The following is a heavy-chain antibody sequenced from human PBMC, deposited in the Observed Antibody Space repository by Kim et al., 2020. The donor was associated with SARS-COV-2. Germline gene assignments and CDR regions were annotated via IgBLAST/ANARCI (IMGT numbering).Heavy chain of an antibody. CDR3: ARGDGASSDAFDI. D-gene: IGHD4-17*01. Sequence: YAQKFQGRVTMTRATSTSTVYMELSSLRSEDTAVYYCARGDGASSDAFDIWGQGTMVTVSS. J-gene: IGHJ3*02. V-gene: IGHV1-46*01.